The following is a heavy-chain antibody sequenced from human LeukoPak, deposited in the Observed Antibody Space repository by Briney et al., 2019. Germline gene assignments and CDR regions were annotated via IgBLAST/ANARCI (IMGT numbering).Heavy chain of an antibody. CDR3: ARDPKSITMVRGVMGLRFDY. Sequence: ASVKVSCKASGYTFSSYGISWVRPAPGQGLEWMGWISAYNGNTNYAQKFQGRVTMTTDTSTSTAYMELRSLRSDDTGVYYCARDPKSITMVRGVMGLRFDYWGQGTLVTVSS. D-gene: IGHD3-10*01. V-gene: IGHV1-18*01. CDR1: GYTFSSYG. J-gene: IGHJ4*02. CDR2: ISAYNGNT.